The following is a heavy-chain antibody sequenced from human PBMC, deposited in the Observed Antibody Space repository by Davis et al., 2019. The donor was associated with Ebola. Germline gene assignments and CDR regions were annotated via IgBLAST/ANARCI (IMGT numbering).Heavy chain of an antibody. D-gene: IGHD1-20*01. CDR2: IIPILGIA. V-gene: IGHV1-69*04. CDR3: ARDRWLVTGSEGYYGMDV. CDR1: GGTFSSYT. J-gene: IGHJ6*02. Sequence: SVKVSCKASGGTFSSYTISWVRQAPGQGLEWMGRIIPILGIANYAQKFQGRVTITADKSTSTAYMELSSLRSEDTAVYYCARDRWLVTGSEGYYGMDVWGQGTTVTVSS.